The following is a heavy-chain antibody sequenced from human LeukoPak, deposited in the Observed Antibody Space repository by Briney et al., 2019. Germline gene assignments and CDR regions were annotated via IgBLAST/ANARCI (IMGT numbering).Heavy chain of an antibody. CDR3: ATVGGDYGDYDY. V-gene: IGHV1-24*01. CDR2: FDPEDGET. CDR1: GYTLTELS. D-gene: IGHD4-17*01. J-gene: IGHJ4*02. Sequence: ASVEVSCKVSGYTLTELSMHWVRQAPGKGLEWMGGFDPEDGETIYAQKFQGRVTMTEDTSTDTAYMELSSLRSEDTAVYYCATVGGDYGDYDYWGQGTLVTVSS.